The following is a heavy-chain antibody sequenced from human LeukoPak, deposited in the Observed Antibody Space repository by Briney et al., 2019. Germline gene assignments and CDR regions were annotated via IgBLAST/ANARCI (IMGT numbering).Heavy chain of an antibody. D-gene: IGHD3-10*01. CDR2: ISYDGSNK. CDR3: AKSISGLGIDY. J-gene: IGHJ4*02. V-gene: IGHV3-30*18. Sequence: GRSLRLSCAASGFTFSSYGMHWVRQAPGKGLEWVAVISYDGSNKYYADSVKGRFTISRDNSKNTLYLQMNSLRAEDTAVYYCAKSISGLGIDYWGQGTLVTVSS. CDR1: GFTFSSYG.